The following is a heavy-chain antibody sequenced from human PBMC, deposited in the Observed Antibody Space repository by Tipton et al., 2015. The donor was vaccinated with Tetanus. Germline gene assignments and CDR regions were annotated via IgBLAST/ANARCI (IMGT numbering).Heavy chain of an antibody. Sequence: TLSLTCAVYGGSFSGYYWSWIRQPPGKGLEWIGEINHSGSTNYNPSLKSRVTISVDTSKNQFSLKLSSVTAADTAVYYCARSPGAAAISDYWGQGTLATVSS. V-gene: IGHV4-34*01. D-gene: IGHD2-2*01. J-gene: IGHJ4*02. CDR3: ARSPGAAAISDY. CDR2: INHSGST. CDR1: GGSFSGYY.